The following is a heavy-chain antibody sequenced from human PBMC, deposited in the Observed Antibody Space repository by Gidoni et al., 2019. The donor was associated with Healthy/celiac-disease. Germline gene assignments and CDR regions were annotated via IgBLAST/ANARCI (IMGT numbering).Heavy chain of an antibody. V-gene: IGHV4-61*02. J-gene: IGHJ4*02. CDR1: GGSISSGSYY. CDR3: ARGTIFEVVIGGGWIDY. D-gene: IGHD3-3*01. Sequence: QVQLQESGPGLVKPSQTLSLTCTVSGGSISSGSYYWSWIRQPAGKGLEWIGRIYTSGSTNYNPSLKSRVTISVDTSKNQFSLKLSSVTAADTAVYYCARGTIFEVVIGGGWIDYWGQGTLVTVSS. CDR2: IYTSGST.